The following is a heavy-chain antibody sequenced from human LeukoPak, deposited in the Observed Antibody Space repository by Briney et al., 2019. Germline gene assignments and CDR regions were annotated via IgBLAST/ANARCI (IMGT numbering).Heavy chain of an antibody. D-gene: IGHD3-9*01. V-gene: IGHV1-2*02. CDR1: GYTFTGYY. J-gene: IGHJ3*02. CDR3: ARDVRYFDWLLGLRAFDI. CDR2: INPNGGDT. Sequence: ASVKVSCKASGYTFTGYYIHWVRQAPGQGLEWMGWINPNGGDTNYAQKFQGRVTMTRDTPISTAYMALSRLKYDDTAVYYCARDVRYFDWLLGLRAFDIWGQGTMVTVSS.